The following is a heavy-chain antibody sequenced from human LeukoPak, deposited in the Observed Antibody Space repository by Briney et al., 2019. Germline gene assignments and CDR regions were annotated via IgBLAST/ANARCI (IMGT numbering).Heavy chain of an antibody. Sequence: GGSLRLSCAASGSTFSSYAMRWVRQAPGKGLEWVAVISYDGSNKYYADSVKGRFTISRDNSKNTLYLQMNSLRAEDTAVYYCARETMVDGGGAFDIWGQGTMVTVSS. D-gene: IGHD3-10*01. CDR1: GSTFSSYA. CDR3: ARETMVDGGGAFDI. CDR2: ISYDGSNK. J-gene: IGHJ3*02. V-gene: IGHV3-30-3*01.